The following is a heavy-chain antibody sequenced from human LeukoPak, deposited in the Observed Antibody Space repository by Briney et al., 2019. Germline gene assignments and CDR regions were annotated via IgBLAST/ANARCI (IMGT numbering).Heavy chain of an antibody. D-gene: IGHD3-10*01. J-gene: IGHJ6*02. V-gene: IGHV3-21*01. CDR1: GFTFSSYS. CDR2: ISSSSSYI. CDR3: ASSGPIFGTKILWFGEALDYYGMDV. Sequence: PGGSLRLSCAASGFTFSSYSMNWVRQAPGKGLEWVSSISSSSSYIYYADSVKGRFTISRDNAKNSLYLQMNSLRAEDTAVYYCASSGPIFGTKILWFGEALDYYGMDVWGQGTTVTVSS.